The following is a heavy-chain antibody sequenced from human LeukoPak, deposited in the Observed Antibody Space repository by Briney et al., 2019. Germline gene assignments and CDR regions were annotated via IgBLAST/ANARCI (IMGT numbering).Heavy chain of an antibody. CDR2: VYKSGTT. Sequence: SETLSLTCSVSRGYIRHIDYYWGWIRQPPGKGLEWIGNVYKSGTTYYNPSLKSRVTMSVDTSKNQFSLKLTSVTAADTAVYYCARGASGSNGRYYYYMDVWGKGTTVTISS. V-gene: IGHV4-39*07. CDR1: RGYIRHIDYY. CDR3: ARGASGSNGRYYYYMDV. D-gene: IGHD1-26*01. J-gene: IGHJ6*03.